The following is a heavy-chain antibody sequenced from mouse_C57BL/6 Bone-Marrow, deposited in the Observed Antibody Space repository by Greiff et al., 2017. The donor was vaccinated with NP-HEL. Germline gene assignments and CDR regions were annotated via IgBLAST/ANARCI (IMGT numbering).Heavy chain of an antibody. V-gene: IGHV1-81*01. CDR1: GYTFTSYG. CDR2: IYPRSGDT. D-gene: IGHD2-4*01. Sequence: LVESGAELARPGASVKLSCKASGYTFTSYGISWVKQRPGQGLEWIGEIYPRSGDTYYNEKFKGKATLTADKSSSTAYMQLRSLTSEDSAVYVGASLYDYDVDPRFDFGGQGTSPTVTS. J-gene: IGHJ2*03. CDR3: ASLYDYDVDPRFDF.